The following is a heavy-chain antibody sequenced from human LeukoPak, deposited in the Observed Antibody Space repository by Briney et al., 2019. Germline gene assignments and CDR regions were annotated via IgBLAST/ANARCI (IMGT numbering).Heavy chain of an antibody. Sequence: GGSLRLSCAASGFTFCSYSMNWVRQAPGKGLEWVSYISSSSSAIYYADSVKGRFTISRDNAKNSLYLQMNSLRDEDTAVYYCAALAYYDSSGLPPWGQGTLVTVSS. CDR3: AALAYYDSSGLPP. V-gene: IGHV3-48*02. CDR2: ISSSSSAI. D-gene: IGHD3-22*01. CDR1: GFTFCSYS. J-gene: IGHJ5*02.